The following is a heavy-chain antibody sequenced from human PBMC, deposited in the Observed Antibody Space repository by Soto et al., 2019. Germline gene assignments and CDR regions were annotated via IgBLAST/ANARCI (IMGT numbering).Heavy chain of an antibody. CDR3: AKGGTHFDY. J-gene: IGHJ4*02. D-gene: IGHD1-1*01. CDR1: GFTFSSWT. Sequence: EVQLAESGGGLVKPGGSLTLSCTVSGFTFSSWTMNWVRQAPGKGLEWVSSISTSSTYIYYADSVKGRFTISRDNAKDSLYLNMNKLRADDTAVYYCAKGGTHFDYWGQGTLLTVSS. CDR2: ISTSSTYI. V-gene: IGHV3-21*02.